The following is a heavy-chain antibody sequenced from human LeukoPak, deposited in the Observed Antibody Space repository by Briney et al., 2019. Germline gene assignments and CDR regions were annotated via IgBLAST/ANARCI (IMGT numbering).Heavy chain of an antibody. J-gene: IGHJ1*01. V-gene: IGHV1-18*01. CDR2: ISGYNGKT. CDR1: GYTFTSYG. D-gene: IGHD4-17*01. Sequence: ASVKVSCKASGYTFTSYGISWVRQAPGQGPEWMGRISGYNGKTNYAQKFQGRVTMTTDTSTSTGYMELRSLRSDDTAVYYCARDDYGDYVSYFQHWGQGTLVIVSS. CDR3: ARDDYGDYVSYFQH.